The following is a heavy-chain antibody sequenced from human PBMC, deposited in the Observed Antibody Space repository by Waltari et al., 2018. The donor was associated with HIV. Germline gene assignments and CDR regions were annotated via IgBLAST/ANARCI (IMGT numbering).Heavy chain of an antibody. V-gene: IGHV4-39*01. Sequence: QLQLPESGPGLVKPSETLSLICSISGGSINSTSYYWGWIRQPPGKGMEWIGSMFYSGITYYNPSLKSRVTISVDTSKNQFSLKLSSVTAADTALYYCARQAYYYGSGSANWFDPWGQGTLVTVSS. J-gene: IGHJ5*02. CDR2: MFYSGIT. D-gene: IGHD3-10*01. CDR1: GGSINSTSYY. CDR3: ARQAYYYGSGSANWFDP.